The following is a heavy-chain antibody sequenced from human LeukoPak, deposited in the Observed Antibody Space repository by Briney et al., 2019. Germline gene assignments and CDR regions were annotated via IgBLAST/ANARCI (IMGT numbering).Heavy chain of an antibody. Sequence: ASVKVSCKASGYTFTIYDINWVRQAAGQGLGWMGWMNPNSGNTGYAQRFQGRVTMTKNTSITTAYMELSSLRSEDTAVYFCARALSWTSESYYYMDVWGKGTTVTVSS. CDR1: GYTFTIYD. V-gene: IGHV1-8*01. CDR2: MNPNSGNT. J-gene: IGHJ6*03. CDR3: ARALSWTSESYYYMDV. D-gene: IGHD3/OR15-3a*01.